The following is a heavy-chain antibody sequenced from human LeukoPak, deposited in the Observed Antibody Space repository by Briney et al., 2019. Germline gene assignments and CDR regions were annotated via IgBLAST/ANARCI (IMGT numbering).Heavy chain of an antibody. CDR2: ISSSSYI. CDR1: GFTFSSYS. CDR3: ARDQSLLVGARYYFDY. V-gene: IGHV3-21*01. J-gene: IGHJ4*02. Sequence: GGSLRLSCAASGFTFSSYSMNWVRQAPGKGLEWVSSISSSSYIYYADSVKGRFTISRDNAKNSLYLQMNSLRAEDTAVYYCARDQSLLVGARYYFDYWGQGTLVTVSS. D-gene: IGHD1-26*01.